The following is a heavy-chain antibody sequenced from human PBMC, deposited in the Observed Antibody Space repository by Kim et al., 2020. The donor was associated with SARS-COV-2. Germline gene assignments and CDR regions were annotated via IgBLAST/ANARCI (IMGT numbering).Heavy chain of an antibody. CDR2: ISYAGSNK. D-gene: IGHD6-19*01. J-gene: IGHJ4*02. CDR1: GFTFSSYA. Sequence: GGSLRLSCAASGFTFSSYAMHWVRQAPGKGLEWVAVISYAGSNKYYADSVKGRFTISRDNSKNTLYLQMNSLRAEDTAVYYCASGGWYIDYWGQGTLVTVSS. CDR3: ASGGWYIDY. V-gene: IGHV3-30*04.